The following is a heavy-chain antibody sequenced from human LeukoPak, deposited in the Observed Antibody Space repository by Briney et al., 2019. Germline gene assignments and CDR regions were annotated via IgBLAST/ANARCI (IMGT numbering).Heavy chain of an antibody. J-gene: IGHJ6*02. V-gene: IGHV3-7*01. D-gene: IGHD2-21*01. CDR3: ARGLRIAYYYYGMDV. Sequence: GGSLRLSCAASGFTFSSYWMSWVRQAPGKGLEWVANIKEDGSEKYYVDSVKGRFTISRDNAKNSLYLQMNSLRAEDTAVYSCARGLRIAYYYYGMDVWGQGTTVTVSS. CDR1: GFTFSSYW. CDR2: IKEDGSEK.